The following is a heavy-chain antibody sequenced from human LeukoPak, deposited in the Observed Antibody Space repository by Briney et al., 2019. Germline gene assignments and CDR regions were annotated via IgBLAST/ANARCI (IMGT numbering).Heavy chain of an antibody. Sequence: RGESLKISCKGSGDSFTSYWIAWVRQVPGKGLEWVRVIYPGESDTRYSPSFQGQVTISVDKSISTAYLQWSSLKASDTAMYYCARAPIRGRLDYWGQGTPVTVSS. J-gene: IGHJ4*02. CDR2: IYPGESDT. V-gene: IGHV5-51*01. CDR1: GDSFTSYW. CDR3: ARAPIRGRLDY. D-gene: IGHD1-26*01.